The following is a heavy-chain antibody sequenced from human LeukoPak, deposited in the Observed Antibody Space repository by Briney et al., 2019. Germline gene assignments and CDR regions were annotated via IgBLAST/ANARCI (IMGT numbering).Heavy chain of an antibody. Sequence: SQTLSLTCAIAGDSVSRNNAAWNWIRQSPSRGLEWLGRTYYRSKWYNDYAVSVKSRITINPDTSKNQFSLQLNSVTPEDTAVYYCARGPGIAVAGIYYYYYYMDVWGKGTTVTVSS. J-gene: IGHJ6*03. D-gene: IGHD6-19*01. CDR3: ARGPGIAVAGIYYYYYYMDV. CDR2: TYYRSKWYN. CDR1: GDSVSRNNAA. V-gene: IGHV6-1*01.